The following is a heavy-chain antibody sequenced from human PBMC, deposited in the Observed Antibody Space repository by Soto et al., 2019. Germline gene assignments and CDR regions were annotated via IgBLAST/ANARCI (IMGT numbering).Heavy chain of an antibody. V-gene: IGHV3-23*01. CDR1: GFTFSSYA. Sequence: GGSLRLSCAASGFTFSSYAMSWVRQAPGKGLEWVSAISGSGGSTYYADSVKGRFTISRDNSKNTLYLQMNSLRAEDTAVYYCAREYSTYYDCWSGYPHTRYFDYWGQGTLVTVSS. CDR3: AREYSTYYDCWSGYPHTRYFDY. D-gene: IGHD3-3*01. J-gene: IGHJ4*02. CDR2: ISGSGGST.